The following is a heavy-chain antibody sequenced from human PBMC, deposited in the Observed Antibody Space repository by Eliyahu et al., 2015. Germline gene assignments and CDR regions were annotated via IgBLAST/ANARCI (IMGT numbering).Heavy chain of an antibody. CDR2: INHSGST. D-gene: IGHD1-26*01. J-gene: IGHJ6*03. V-gene: IGHV4-34*01. CDR3: ARSSSLPAYYYYMDV. CDR1: GGSFSGYY. Sequence: QVQLQQWGAGLLKPSETLSLTXAVYGGSFSGYYWXWIRQPPGKGLEWIGEINHSGSTNYNPSLKSRVTISVDTSKNQFSLKLSSVTAADTAVYYCARSSSLPAYYYYMDVWGKGTTVTVSS.